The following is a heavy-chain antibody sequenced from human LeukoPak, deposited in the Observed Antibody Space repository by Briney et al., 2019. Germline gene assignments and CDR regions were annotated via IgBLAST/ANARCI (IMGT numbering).Heavy chain of an antibody. J-gene: IGHJ4*02. CDR1: GGSFSGYY. Sequence: SETLSLTCAVYGGSFSGYYWSWIRQPAGKGLEWIGRIYTSGSTNYNPSLKSRVTMSVDTSKNQFSLKLSSVTAADSAVYYCARVGSSSWYDVGYFDYWGQGTLVTVSS. D-gene: IGHD6-13*01. CDR3: ARVGSSSWYDVGYFDY. CDR2: IYTSGST. V-gene: IGHV4-59*10.